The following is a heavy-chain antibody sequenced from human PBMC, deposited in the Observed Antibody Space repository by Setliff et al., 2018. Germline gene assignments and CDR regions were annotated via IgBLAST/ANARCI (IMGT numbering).Heavy chain of an antibody. V-gene: IGHV3-21*04. D-gene: IGHD2-21*01. CDR2: ISAANGYI. CDR1: GFNFGNSN. CDR3: ARYSKLPHAFDI. Sequence: GWSLRLSCAASGFNFGNSNMNWVRQAPGKGLEWVSSISAANGYIYYADSVKGRFTISRDNAKFSLYLQMNSLKTEDTAMYYCARYSKLPHAFDIWGQGTMVTVSS. J-gene: IGHJ3*02.